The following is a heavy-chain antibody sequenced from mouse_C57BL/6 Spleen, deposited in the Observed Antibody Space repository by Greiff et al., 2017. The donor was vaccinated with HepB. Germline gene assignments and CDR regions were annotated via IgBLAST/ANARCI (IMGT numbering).Heavy chain of an antibody. CDR2: IYPGDGDT. D-gene: IGHD1-1*01. J-gene: IGHJ4*01. CDR3: AREDGSSSHYYAMDY. V-gene: IGHV1-80*01. CDR1: GYAFSSYW. Sequence: VQLQQSGAELVKPGASVKISCKASGYAFSSYWMNWVKQRPGKGLEWIGQIYPGDGDTNYNGKFKGKATLTADKSSSTADMQLSSLTSEDSAVYVCAREDGSSSHYYAMDYWGQGTSVTVSS.